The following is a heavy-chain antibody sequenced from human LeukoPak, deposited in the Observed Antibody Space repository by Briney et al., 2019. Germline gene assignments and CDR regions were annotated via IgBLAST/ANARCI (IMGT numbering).Heavy chain of an antibody. V-gene: IGHV1-8*01. Sequence: ASVKVSCKASGYTFTTYDINWVRQAPGQGLEWMGWMNPNSGNTGYAQKFQGRVTTTRNTSISTAFMELSGLRSEDTAVYFCARRNTAMVAGLDYWGQGSLVTVSS. J-gene: IGHJ4*02. D-gene: IGHD5-18*01. CDR1: GYTFTTYD. CDR2: MNPNSGNT. CDR3: ARRNTAMVAGLDY.